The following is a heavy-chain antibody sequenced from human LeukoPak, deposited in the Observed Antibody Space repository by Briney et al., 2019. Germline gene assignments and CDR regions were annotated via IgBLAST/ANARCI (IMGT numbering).Heavy chain of an antibody. V-gene: IGHV4-34*01. Sequence: PSETLSLTCAVYGGSFSGYYWSWIRQPPGKGLEWIGEINHSGSTNYNPSLKSRVTISVDTSKNQFSLKLSSVTAADTAVYYCARLVLGRQVYYYGSGSYRDDDYWGQGTLVTVSS. CDR3: ARLVLGRQVYYYGSGSYRDDDY. J-gene: IGHJ4*02. CDR2: INHSGST. CDR1: GGSFSGYY. D-gene: IGHD3-10*01.